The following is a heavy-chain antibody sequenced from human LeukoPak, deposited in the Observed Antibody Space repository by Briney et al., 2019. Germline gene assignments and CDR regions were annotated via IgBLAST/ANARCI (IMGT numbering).Heavy chain of an antibody. CDR2: IGAYSGNT. V-gene: IGHV1-18*01. CDR3: ARGDDYGDYWGLY. CDR1: GYTFTSYG. D-gene: IGHD4-17*01. J-gene: IGHJ4*02. Sequence: ASVKVSCKASGYTFTSYGISWVRQAPGQGLEWMGWIGAYSGNTNYAQKLQGRVTMTTDTSTSTAYMELRSLIPDDAAVYYCARGDDYGDYWGLYWGQGTLVTVSS.